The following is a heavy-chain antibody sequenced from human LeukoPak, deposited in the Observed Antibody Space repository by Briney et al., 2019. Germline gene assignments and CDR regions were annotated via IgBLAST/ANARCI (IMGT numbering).Heavy chain of an antibody. D-gene: IGHD3-16*01. V-gene: IGHV3-21*01. CDR1: GFTFSSYS. Sequence: PGGSLRLSCAASGFTFSSYSTNWVRQAPGKGLEWVSSISSSSSYIYYADSVKGRFTISRDNAKNSLYLQMNSLRAEDTAVYYCAALWGVMNAFDIWGQGTMVTVSS. CDR2: ISSSSSYI. J-gene: IGHJ3*02. CDR3: AALWGVMNAFDI.